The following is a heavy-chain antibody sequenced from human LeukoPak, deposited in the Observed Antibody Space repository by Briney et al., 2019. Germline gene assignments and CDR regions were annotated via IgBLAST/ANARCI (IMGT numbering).Heavy chain of an antibody. J-gene: IGHJ4*02. D-gene: IGHD1-26*01. V-gene: IGHV1-46*01. CDR2: INPSGGST. Sequence: GASVKVSCKASGYTFTSYYMHWVRQAPGQGLEWMGIINPSGGSTSYAQKFQGRVTMTRDTSTSTVYMELSSLRSDDTAVYYCARDPQQLVGATGGGFNFWGQGTLVTVS. CDR3: ARDPQQLVGATGGGFNF. CDR1: GYTFTSYY.